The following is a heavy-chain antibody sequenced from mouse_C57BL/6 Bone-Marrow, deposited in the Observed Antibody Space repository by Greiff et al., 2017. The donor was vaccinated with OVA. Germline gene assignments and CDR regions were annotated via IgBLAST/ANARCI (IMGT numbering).Heavy chain of an antibody. CDR2: IYPGSGNT. Sequence: QVHVKQSGAELVRPGASVKLSCKASGYTFTDYYINWVKQRPGQGLEWIARIYPGSGNTYYNEKFKGKDTLTAEKSSSTAYMQLSSLTSEDSAVYFCARGNYDYDGAWFAYWGQGTLVTVSA. D-gene: IGHD2-4*01. CDR1: GYTFTDYY. V-gene: IGHV1-76*01. J-gene: IGHJ3*01. CDR3: ARGNYDYDGAWFAY.